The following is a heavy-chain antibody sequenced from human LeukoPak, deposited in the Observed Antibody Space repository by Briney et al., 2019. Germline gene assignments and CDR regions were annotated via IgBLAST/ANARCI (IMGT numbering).Heavy chain of an antibody. CDR3: APFLRYFG. V-gene: IGHV3-9*01. Sequence: GRSLRLSCAASGFTFDDYAMHWVRQAPGKGLECVSGISWNSGSIGYADSVKGRFTISRDNAKNSLYLQMNSLRAEDTALYYCAPFLRYFGWGQGTLVTVSS. J-gene: IGHJ4*02. CDR1: GFTFDDYA. D-gene: IGHD3-9*01. CDR2: ISWNSGSI.